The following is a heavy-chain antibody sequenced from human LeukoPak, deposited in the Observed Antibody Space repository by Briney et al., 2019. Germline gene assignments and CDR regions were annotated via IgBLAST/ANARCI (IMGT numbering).Heavy chain of an antibody. D-gene: IGHD6-6*01. V-gene: IGHV4-61*02. CDR2: IYTSGST. CDR1: GGSIGSGSYY. CDR3: ARDDSSSSMLDY. Sequence: SETLSLTCTVSGGSIGSGSYYWSWIRQPAGKGLEWIGRIYTSGSTNYNPSLKSRVTISVDTSKNQFSLKLSSVTAADTAVYYCARDDSSSSMLDYWGQGTLVTVSS. J-gene: IGHJ4*02.